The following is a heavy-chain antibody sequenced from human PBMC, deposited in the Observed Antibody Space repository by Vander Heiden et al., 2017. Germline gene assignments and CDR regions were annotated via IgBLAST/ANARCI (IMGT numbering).Heavy chain of an antibody. V-gene: IGHV3-30*04. CDR1: GFTFSSYA. Sequence: QVQLVESGGGVVQPGRSLRLSWTASGFTFSSYAVHWVRQAPGKGLEWVAVISYDGSNKYYADSVKGRFTISRDNSKNTLYLQMNSLRAEDTAVYYCARDFGRPRMDVWGQGTTVTVSS. CDR3: ARDFGRPRMDV. D-gene: IGHD3-3*01. CDR2: ISYDGSNK. J-gene: IGHJ6*02.